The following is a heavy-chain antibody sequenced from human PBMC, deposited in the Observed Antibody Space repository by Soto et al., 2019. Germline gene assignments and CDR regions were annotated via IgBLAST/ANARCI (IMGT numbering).Heavy chain of an antibody. J-gene: IGHJ5*01. CDR2: IGGSGATT. CDR1: GVTFDNYG. CDR3: AKDRLSSPCTWFDS. Sequence: GGSLSHSWAAAGVTFDNYGGSWVRQTPGKGLEWVSGIGGSGATTYYAHSVKGRFTISRDNSKNTLYLQMNSLRAEDTAVYYSAKDRLSSPCTWFDSWGQGTLVTVSS. V-gene: IGHV3-23*01. D-gene: IGHD6-19*01.